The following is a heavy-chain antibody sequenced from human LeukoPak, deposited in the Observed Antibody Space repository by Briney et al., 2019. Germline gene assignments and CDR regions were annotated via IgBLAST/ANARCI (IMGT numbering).Heavy chain of an antibody. Sequence: GGSLRLSCAASGFPFSDYHMAWIPQPPGKGLEWVSYLSGGSYTIHYVVSVVGRLTMSRDNAEGSLSLEMNSLGAEDTAVYYCARVKYDDSGYYGIFYYYYMEVWGKGATVTVSS. CDR2: LSGGSYTI. D-gene: IGHD3-22*01. J-gene: IGHJ6*03. CDR3: ARVKYDDSGYYGIFYYYYMEV. V-gene: IGHV3-11*04. CDR1: GFPFSDYH.